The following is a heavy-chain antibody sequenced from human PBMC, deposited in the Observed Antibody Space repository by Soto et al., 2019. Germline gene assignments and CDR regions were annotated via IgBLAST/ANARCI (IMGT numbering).Heavy chain of an antibody. D-gene: IGHD3-10*01. CDR2: IKSKTDGGTT. V-gene: IGHV3-15*01. CDR3: TTAGSGRDY. CDR1: GFTFSNAW. Sequence: PGGSLRLSCAASGFTFSNAWMSWVRQAPGKGLEWAGRIKSKTDGGTTDYAAPVKGRFTISRDDSKNTLYLQMNSLKTEDTAVYYCTTAGSGRDYWGQGTLVTVSS. J-gene: IGHJ4*02.